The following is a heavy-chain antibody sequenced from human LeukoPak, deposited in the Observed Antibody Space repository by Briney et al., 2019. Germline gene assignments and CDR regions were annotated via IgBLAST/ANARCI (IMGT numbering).Heavy chain of an antibody. CDR3: AIWTSGNY. D-gene: IGHD1-1*01. V-gene: IGHV3-7*01. J-gene: IGHJ4*02. CDR1: GFAFNRSW. CDR2: MDPSGSQK. Sequence: GGSLRLSCAASGFAFNRSWMNWVRQAPGKGLEWVANMDPSGSQKRYVDSVKGRFTISKDNPGTSLYLEMYSLRAEDTAIYYCAIWTSGNYWGQGTPVTVSS.